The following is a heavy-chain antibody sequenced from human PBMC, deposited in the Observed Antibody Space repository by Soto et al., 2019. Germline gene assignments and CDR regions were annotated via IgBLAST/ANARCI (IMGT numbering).Heavy chain of an antibody. CDR3: ARGGYSSSPPMFYGMDV. CDR1: GFTFSSYS. D-gene: IGHD6-6*01. CDR2: ISSSSSYI. Sequence: GGSLRLSCAASGFTFSSYSMNWVRQAPGKGLEWVSSISSSSSYIYYADSVKGRFTISRDNAKNSLYLQMNSLRAEDTAVYYCARGGYSSSPPMFYGMDVWGQGTTVTVSS. V-gene: IGHV3-21*01. J-gene: IGHJ6*02.